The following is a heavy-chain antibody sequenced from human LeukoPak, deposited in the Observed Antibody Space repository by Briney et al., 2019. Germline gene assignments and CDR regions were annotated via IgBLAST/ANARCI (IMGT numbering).Heavy chain of an antibody. CDR3: ARGTAMALSNYFDY. D-gene: IGHD5-18*01. J-gene: IGHJ4*02. Sequence: GGSLRLSCAASGFTFSSYSMNWVRQAPGKGLEWVSSISSSSSYIYYADSVKGRFTISRDNAKNSLYLQMNSLRAEDTAVYYCARGTAMALSNYFDYWGQGTLVTVSS. CDR1: GFTFSSYS. V-gene: IGHV3-21*01. CDR2: ISSSSSYI.